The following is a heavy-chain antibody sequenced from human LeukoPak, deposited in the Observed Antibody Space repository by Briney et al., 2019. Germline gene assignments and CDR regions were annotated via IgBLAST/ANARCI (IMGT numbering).Heavy chain of an antibody. CDR1: GYSINSAYY. Sequence: SETLSLTCAVSGYSINSAYYWGWIRQPPGKGLEWIGSIYHSGSTYYNPSLKRRVTISVDTSKNQFSLKLSSVTAADTAVYYCASYPPYSSSPPHWGQGTQVTVSS. CDR3: ASYPPYSSSPPH. J-gene: IGHJ4*02. CDR2: IYHSGST. D-gene: IGHD6-6*01. V-gene: IGHV4-38-2*01.